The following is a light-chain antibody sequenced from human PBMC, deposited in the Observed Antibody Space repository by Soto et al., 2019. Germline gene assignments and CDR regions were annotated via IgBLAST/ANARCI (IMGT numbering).Light chain of an antibody. CDR1: TSDIGTYSY. CDR3: SSYTGGNPSYV. V-gene: IGLV2-14*01. CDR2: EVS. J-gene: IGLJ1*01. Sequence: QSVLTQPASVSGSPGQSITISCTGTTSDIGTYSYVSWYQQHAGKAPKLIIYEVSHRPSGVSNRFSGSKSGSTASLTVSGLQAEDEADYYCSSYTGGNPSYVFGTGTKVTVL.